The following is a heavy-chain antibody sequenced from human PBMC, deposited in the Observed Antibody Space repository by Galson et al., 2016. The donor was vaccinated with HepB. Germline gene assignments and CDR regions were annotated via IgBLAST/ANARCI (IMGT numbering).Heavy chain of an antibody. CDR2: IFHRGST. Sequence: ETLSLTCAVSGDSISTTVWWTWLRQPPGKGLEWIGEIFHRGSTNYNPSVKSRVTISVDKSKNQSSLKLTSVTAADTAVYYCARYSGDHIRYFDLWGRGTLVTVSS. D-gene: IGHD5-12*01. J-gene: IGHJ2*01. V-gene: IGHV4-4*02. CDR3: ARYSGDHIRYFDL. CDR1: GDSISTTVW.